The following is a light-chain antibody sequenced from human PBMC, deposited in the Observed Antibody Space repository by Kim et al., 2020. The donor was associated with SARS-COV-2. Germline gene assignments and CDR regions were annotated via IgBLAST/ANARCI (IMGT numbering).Light chain of an antibody. CDR2: LNSDGSH. CDR1: SGNSSYD. V-gene: IGLV4-69*01. Sequence: GASVKLSCTLSSGNSSYDIAWHQQQPEQGPRYLMKLNSDGSHSKGDGIPDRCSGSSSGAERYLTISSLQSEDEADYYCQTWGTGIGFGGGTQLTVL. CDR3: QTWGTGIG. J-gene: IGLJ3*02.